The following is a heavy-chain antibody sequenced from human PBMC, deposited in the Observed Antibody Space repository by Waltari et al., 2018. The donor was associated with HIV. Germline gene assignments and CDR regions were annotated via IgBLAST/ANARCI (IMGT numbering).Heavy chain of an antibody. Sequence: EVQLVQSGAEVKKPGASLTISCKGSGYSFTSYWIGWVSQMPGKGLEWMGIIYPGDSDTRYSPSFQGQVTISADKSISTAYLQWSSLKASDTAMYYCARYITMVRGGANWFDPWGQGTLVTVSS. V-gene: IGHV5-51*03. CDR2: IYPGDSDT. CDR3: ARYITMVRGGANWFDP. CDR1: GYSFTSYW. J-gene: IGHJ5*02. D-gene: IGHD3-10*01.